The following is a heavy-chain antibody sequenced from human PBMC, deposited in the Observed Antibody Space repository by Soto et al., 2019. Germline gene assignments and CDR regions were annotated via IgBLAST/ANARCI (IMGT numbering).Heavy chain of an antibody. Sequence: QVQLVQSGAEVKKPGSSVKVSCKASGGTFSSYAISWVRQAPGHGLEWMGGIIPIFGTANYAQKFQGRVTITADESTSRAYGELSSLTSEDTAVYYLAKSWGDPPYFAYWGQGALVTVSS. CDR3: AKSWGDPPYFAY. J-gene: IGHJ4*02. CDR1: GGTFSSYA. CDR2: IIPIFGTA. V-gene: IGHV1-69*12. D-gene: IGHD2-21*02.